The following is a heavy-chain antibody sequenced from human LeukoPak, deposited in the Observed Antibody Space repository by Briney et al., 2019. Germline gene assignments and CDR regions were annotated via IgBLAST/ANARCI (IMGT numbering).Heavy chain of an antibody. CDR2: ITSGTTYI. CDR1: GFTFSDYN. D-gene: IGHD4-11*01. V-gene: IGHV3-21*04. J-gene: IGHJ3*02. CDR3: VRDRLTGMTTDAFDI. Sequence: PGGSLRLSCAASGFTFSDYNMNWVRQSPEKGLEWVSSITSGTTYIYYADSVRGRFTLSRDNAKNSLYLQMNSLRVEDTALYHCVRDRLTGMTTDAFDIWGQGTMVTVSS.